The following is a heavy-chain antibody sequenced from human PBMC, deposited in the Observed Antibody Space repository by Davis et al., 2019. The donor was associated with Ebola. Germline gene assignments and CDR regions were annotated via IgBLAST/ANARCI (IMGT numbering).Heavy chain of an antibody. CDR1: GYSFTDDG. D-gene: IGHD2-2*01. CDR3: ARGRNSNQLGGWFDP. V-gene: IGHV1-18*01. Sequence: ASVKVSCKASGYSFTDDGISWVRQAPGQGLEWMGWISTYNGNTNYAQKVQGRITMTTDTSTSTAYMELRSLRSEDTAVYYCARGRNSNQLGGWFDPWGQGTLVTVSS. J-gene: IGHJ5*02. CDR2: ISTYNGNT.